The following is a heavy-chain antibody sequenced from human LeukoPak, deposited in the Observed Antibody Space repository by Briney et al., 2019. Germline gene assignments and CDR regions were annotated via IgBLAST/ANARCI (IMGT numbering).Heavy chain of an antibody. J-gene: IGHJ4*02. CDR3: ARETGYGDYGYFDY. D-gene: IGHD4-17*01. V-gene: IGHV4-34*01. CDR1: GGSFSGYY. Sequence: PSETLSLICAVYGGSFSGYYRSWIRQPPGKGLEWIGEINHSGSTNYNPSLKSRVTISVDTSKNQFSLKLSSVTAADTAVYYCARETGYGDYGYFDYWGQGTLVTVSS. CDR2: INHSGST.